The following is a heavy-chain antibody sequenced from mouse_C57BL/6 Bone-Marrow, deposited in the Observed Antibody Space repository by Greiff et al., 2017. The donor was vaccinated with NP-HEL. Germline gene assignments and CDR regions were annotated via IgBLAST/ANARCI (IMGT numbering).Heavy chain of an antibody. J-gene: IGHJ3*01. Sequence: QVQLQQPGAELVMPGASVTLSCKASGYTFTSYWMHWVKQRPGQGLEWIGMIHPTSRSTTYHQKFKRKATLTVDKYSSTADMQLSSLTSDDSAVYYCARGALFITTWEFVFAYWGKGTLVTVSA. CDR2: IHPTSRST. CDR3: ARGALFITTWEFVFAY. V-gene: IGHV1-64*01. D-gene: IGHD1-1*01. CDR1: GYTFTSYW.